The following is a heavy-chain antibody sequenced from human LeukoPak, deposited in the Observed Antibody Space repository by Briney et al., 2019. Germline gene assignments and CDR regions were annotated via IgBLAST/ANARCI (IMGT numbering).Heavy chain of an antibody. Sequence: GGSLRLSCAASGFTFSNAWMSWVRQAPGKGLEWVGRIKSKTDGGTTDYAAPVKGRFTISRDDSKNTLYLQMNSLRVEDTAVYYCARDPRNVGLAPWGQGTLVTVSS. J-gene: IGHJ5*02. CDR3: ARDPRNVGLAP. CDR1: GFTFSNAW. CDR2: IKSKTDGGTT. V-gene: IGHV3-15*05. D-gene: IGHD2-15*01.